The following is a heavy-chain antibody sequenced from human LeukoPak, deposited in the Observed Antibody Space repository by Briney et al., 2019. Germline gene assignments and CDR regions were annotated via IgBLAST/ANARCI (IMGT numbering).Heavy chain of an antibody. Sequence: SETLSLTCTVSGGSISSYYWSWIRQPPGKGLKWIGYIYYSGSTNYNPSLKSRVTISVDTSKNQFSLKLSSVTAADTAVYYCARSRSGYYKTALDYWGQGTLVTVSS. CDR2: IYYSGST. CDR3: ARSRSGYYKTALDY. J-gene: IGHJ4*02. V-gene: IGHV4-59*08. CDR1: GGSISSYY. D-gene: IGHD3-22*01.